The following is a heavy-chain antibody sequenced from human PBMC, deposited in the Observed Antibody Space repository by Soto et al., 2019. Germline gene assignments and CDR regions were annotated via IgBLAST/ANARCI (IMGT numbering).Heavy chain of an antibody. D-gene: IGHD3-10*01. CDR2: IYTSGST. CDR1: GGSISSYY. V-gene: IGHV4-4*07. J-gene: IGHJ5*02. Sequence: QVQLQESGPGLVKPSETLSLTCTVSGGSISSYYWSWIRQPAGKGLEWIGRIYTSGSTNYNPSLKSRVTMSVDTSKNQFSLKLSSVTAADTAVYYCARDRIITMVRGVITNWFDPWGQGTLVTVSS. CDR3: ARDRIITMVRGVITNWFDP.